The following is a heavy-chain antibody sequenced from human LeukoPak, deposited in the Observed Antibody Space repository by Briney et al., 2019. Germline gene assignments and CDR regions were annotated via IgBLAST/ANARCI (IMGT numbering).Heavy chain of an antibody. CDR3: ARRAPTYYYDSSGYNFDY. CDR2: IYPGDSDT. V-gene: IGHV5-51*01. J-gene: IGHJ4*02. Sequence: GESLKISCXGSGYSFTSCWIGWVRQMPGKGLEWMGIIYPGDSDTRYSPSFQGQVTISADKSISTAYLQWSSLKASDTAMYYCARRAPTYYYDSSGYNFDYWGQGTLVTVSS. D-gene: IGHD3-22*01. CDR1: GYSFTSCW.